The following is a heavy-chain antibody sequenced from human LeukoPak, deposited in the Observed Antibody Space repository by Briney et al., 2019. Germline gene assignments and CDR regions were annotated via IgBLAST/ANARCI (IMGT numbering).Heavy chain of an antibody. Sequence: GNSLRLSCAASGFTFSSYAMHWVRQAPGKGLEYVSAISSNGGSTYYADSVKGRFTISRDNSKNTLYLQMSSLRAEDTAVYYCVKRWDYTGIVGATFGHWFDPWGQGTLVTVSS. CDR1: GFTFSSYA. V-gene: IGHV3-64D*06. CDR2: ISSNGGST. D-gene: IGHD1-26*01. CDR3: VKRWDYTGIVGATFGHWFDP. J-gene: IGHJ5*02.